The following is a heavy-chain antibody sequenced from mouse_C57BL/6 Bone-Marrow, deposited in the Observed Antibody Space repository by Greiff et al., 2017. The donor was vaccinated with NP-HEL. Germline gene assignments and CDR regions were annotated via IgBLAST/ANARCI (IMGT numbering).Heavy chain of an antibody. CDR2: INPRNGGT. J-gene: IGHJ1*03. V-gene: IGHV1-53*01. D-gene: IGHD1-1*01. CDR1: GYTFTSYW. Sequence: QVQLQQPGTELVKPGASVKLSCKASGYTFTSYWMHWVKQRPGQGLEWIGNINPRNGGTNYNEKFKSKATLTVDKSSSTAYMQLSSLTSEDSAVYYCARGITTVGPQYFDVWGTGTTVTVSS. CDR3: ARGITTVGPQYFDV.